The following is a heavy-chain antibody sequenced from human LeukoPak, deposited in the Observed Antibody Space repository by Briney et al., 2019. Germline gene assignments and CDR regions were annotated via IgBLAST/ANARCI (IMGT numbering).Heavy chain of an antibody. CDR2: IYTSGST. V-gene: IGHV4-4*07. J-gene: IGHJ4*02. Sequence: SETLTLTCTVSGGSISDYFWSWIRQPAGKGLEWIGRIYTSGSTDYNPSLKSRVTMSVDTSNNRFSLKLSSVTAADTAMYYCARDVALSYCGGDCLPEYWGQGTLLTVSP. D-gene: IGHD2-21*02. CDR1: GGSISDYF. CDR3: ARDVALSYCGGDCLPEY.